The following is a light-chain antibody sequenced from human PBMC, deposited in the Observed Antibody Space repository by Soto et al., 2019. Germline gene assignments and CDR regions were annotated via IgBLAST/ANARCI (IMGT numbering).Light chain of an antibody. Sequence: EIVLTHAPGTLSLSPGERATLSCRASQTVSNNYLAWYQQKPGQAPRLVIYGASNRATGIPDRFSASGSGTDFTLTISRQEPEDFAVYYCQQYISSPLTFGQGTKVDIK. J-gene: IGKJ1*01. V-gene: IGKV3-20*01. CDR2: GAS. CDR1: QTVSNNY. CDR3: QQYISSPLT.